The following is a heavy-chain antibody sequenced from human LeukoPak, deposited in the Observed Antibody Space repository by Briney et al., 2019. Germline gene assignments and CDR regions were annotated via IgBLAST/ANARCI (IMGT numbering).Heavy chain of an antibody. D-gene: IGHD2/OR15-2a*01. CDR3: ARHKEVGDYYYFDY. CDR1: GYTFTSYY. Sequence: GASVKVSCKASGYTFTSYYMHWVRQAPGQGLEWMGIINPSGGSTSYTQKFQGRVTMTRDTSTTTVYMELSSLRSQDTAVYYCARHKEVGDYYYFDYWGQGTLVTVST. V-gene: IGHV1-46*01. J-gene: IGHJ4*02. CDR2: INPSGGST.